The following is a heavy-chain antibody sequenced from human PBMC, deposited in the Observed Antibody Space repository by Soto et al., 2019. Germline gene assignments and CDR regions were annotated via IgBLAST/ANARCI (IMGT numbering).Heavy chain of an antibody. CDR2: ISGSGCST. CDR3: ANSAVVPAAMPCAYYYYSMDV. D-gene: IGHD2-2*01. Sequence: GGSLRLSCAPSVFAFSSYAMSWVRQPPGKGLEWVSAISGSGCSTYYADSVKGRFTISRDNSKNTLYLQMNSLRAEDTAVYYCANSAVVPAAMPCAYYYYSMDVWGQGTTVTVSS. V-gene: IGHV3-23*01. J-gene: IGHJ6*02. CDR1: VFAFSSYA.